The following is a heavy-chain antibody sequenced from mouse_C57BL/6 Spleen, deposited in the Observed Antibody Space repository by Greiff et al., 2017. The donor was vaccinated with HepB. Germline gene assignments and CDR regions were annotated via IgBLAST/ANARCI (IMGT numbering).Heavy chain of an antibody. CDR3: ARADYGWYFDV. Sequence: QVQLQQPGAELVKPGASVKLSCKASGYTLTSYWMQWVKQRPGQGLEWIGEIDPSDSYTNYNQKFKGKATLTVDTSSSTAYMQLSSLTSEDSAVYYCARADYGWYFDVWGTGTTVTVSS. J-gene: IGHJ1*03. V-gene: IGHV1-50*01. CDR1: GYTLTSYW. D-gene: IGHD2-4*01. CDR2: IDPSDSYT.